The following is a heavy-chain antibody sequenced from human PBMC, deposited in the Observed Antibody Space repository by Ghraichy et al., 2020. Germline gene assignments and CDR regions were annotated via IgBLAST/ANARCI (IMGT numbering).Heavy chain of an antibody. CDR2: IYARGST. Sequence: SETLSLTCTVSGGSIHSYYWSWIRQPAGKGLEWIGRIYARGSTNYNPSLKSRVTMSVDTSKNQFSLKLTSVTPADTAVYYCARERVYCSCDSCYDRYFDYWGQGTLVPVSS. J-gene: IGHJ4*02. CDR3: ARERVYCSCDSCYDRYFDY. CDR1: GGSIHSYY. D-gene: IGHD2-15*01. V-gene: IGHV4-4*07.